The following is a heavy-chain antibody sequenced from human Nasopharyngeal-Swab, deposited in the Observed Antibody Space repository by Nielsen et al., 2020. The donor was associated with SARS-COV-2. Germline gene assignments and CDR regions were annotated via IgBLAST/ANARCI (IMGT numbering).Heavy chain of an antibody. Sequence: GWGSGISWNSCSIGYADSVKGRFTISRDNAKNSLYLRMNSLRAEDTALYYCAKDSLTPAAAYYY. J-gene: IGHJ6*01. CDR3: AKDSLTPAAAYYY. CDR2: ISWNSCSI. D-gene: IGHD2-2*01. V-gene: IGHV3-9*01.